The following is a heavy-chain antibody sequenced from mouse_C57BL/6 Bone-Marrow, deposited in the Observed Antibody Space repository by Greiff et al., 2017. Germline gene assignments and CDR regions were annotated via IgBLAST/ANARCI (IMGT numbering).Heavy chain of an antibody. CDR3: ARGNWPGAMDY. J-gene: IGHJ4*01. CDR1: GYTFTSYG. CDR2: IYPRSGNT. Sequence: VQLQQSGAELARPGASVKLSCTASGYTFTSYGISWVKQRTGQGLEWIGEIYPRSGNTYYNEKFKGKATLTADKSSSTAYMELRSLTSEDSAVYFCARGNWPGAMDYWGQGTSVTVSS. V-gene: IGHV1-81*01. D-gene: IGHD4-1*02.